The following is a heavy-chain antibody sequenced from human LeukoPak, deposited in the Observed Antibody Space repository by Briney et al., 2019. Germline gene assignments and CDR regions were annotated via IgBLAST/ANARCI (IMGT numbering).Heavy chain of an antibody. D-gene: IGHD4-23*01. Sequence: GGSLRLSCAASGFSFSSYSMNWVRQAPGKGLEWVSYISGSSSRIYYADSEKGRFTISRDNAKTSLYLQMNSLRAEDTAVYYCARAPPDYGGYTNDYWGQGTLVTVSS. V-gene: IGHV3-48*01. CDR3: ARAPPDYGGYTNDY. J-gene: IGHJ4*02. CDR1: GFSFSSYS. CDR2: ISGSSSRI.